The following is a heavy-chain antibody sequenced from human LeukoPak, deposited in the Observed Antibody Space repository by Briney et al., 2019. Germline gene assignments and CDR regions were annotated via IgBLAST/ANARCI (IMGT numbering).Heavy chain of an antibody. Sequence: SETLSLTCAVYGGHFSAYYWNWIRQSPGKGLEWIGEINHSGSTNYNPSLKSRVTISGDPSKNQFSLKVSSVTAADSAAYYCASSGIAVAGPSCYFDYWGQGTLVTVSS. CDR3: ASSGIAVAGPSCYFDY. CDR1: GGHFSAYY. CDR2: INHSGST. J-gene: IGHJ4*02. V-gene: IGHV4-34*01. D-gene: IGHD6-19*01.